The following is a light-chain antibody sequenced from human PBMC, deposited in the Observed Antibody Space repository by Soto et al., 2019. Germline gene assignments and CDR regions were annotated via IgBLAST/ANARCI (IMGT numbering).Light chain of an antibody. V-gene: IGLV2-14*01. J-gene: IGLJ1*01. Sequence: QSALTQPASVSGSPGQSITISCTGTSSDVGGYNYVSWYQQHPGKAPQLIIYEVSNRPSGVSNRFSGSNSGNTASLTISGLQAEDEADYYCSSYTRSRASRVFGTGTKVTVL. CDR2: EVS. CDR1: SSDVGGYNY. CDR3: SSYTRSRASRV.